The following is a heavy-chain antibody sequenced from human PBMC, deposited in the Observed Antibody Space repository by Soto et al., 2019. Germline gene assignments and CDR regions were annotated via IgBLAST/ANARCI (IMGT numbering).Heavy chain of an antibody. CDR3: ARHPRFPYCSGGSCYYY. D-gene: IGHD2-15*01. J-gene: IGHJ4*02. V-gene: IGHV4-39*01. CDR1: GGSISSSSYY. CDR2: IYYSGST. Sequence: QLQLQESGPGLVKPSETLSLTCTVSGGSISSSSYYWGWIRQPPGKGLEWIGSIYYSGSTYYNPSLKSRVTISVDTSKNQFSLKLSSVTAADTAVYYCARHPRFPYCSGGSCYYYWGQGTLVTVSS.